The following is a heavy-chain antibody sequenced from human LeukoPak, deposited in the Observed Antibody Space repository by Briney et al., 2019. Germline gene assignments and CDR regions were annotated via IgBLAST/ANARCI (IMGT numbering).Heavy chain of an antibody. Sequence: GASVKVSCKASGYTFTRYYMHWVRQAPGQGLEWMGRINPNSGGTNYAQKFQGRVTMTRDTSISTAYMELSRLRSDDTAVYYCARVFRPAPPESGYSSGWYRSSFGYWGQGTLVTVSS. CDR2: INPNSGGT. J-gene: IGHJ4*02. CDR1: GYTFTRYY. V-gene: IGHV1-2*06. CDR3: ARVFRPAPPESGYSSGWYRSSFGY. D-gene: IGHD6-19*01.